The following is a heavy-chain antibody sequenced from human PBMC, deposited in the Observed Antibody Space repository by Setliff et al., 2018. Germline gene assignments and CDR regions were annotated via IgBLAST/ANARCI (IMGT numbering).Heavy chain of an antibody. CDR1: GGSISSYY. J-gene: IGHJ5*02. CDR3: ARSIDP. CDR2: IYYSGFT. Sequence: PSETLSLTCTVSGGSISSYYWSWIRQPAGKGLEWIGYIYYSGFTYHNPSLKSRVTISVDTSKNQFSLKLSSVTAADTAVYYCARSIDPWGQGTLVTVSS. V-gene: IGHV4-59*06.